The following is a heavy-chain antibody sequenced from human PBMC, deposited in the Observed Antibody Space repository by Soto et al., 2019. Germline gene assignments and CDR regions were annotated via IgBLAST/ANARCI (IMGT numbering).Heavy chain of an antibody. D-gene: IGHD1-26*01. V-gene: IGHV3-53*01. CDR3: ARHRHPRGTVGATSPLDP. CDR1: GFSVSSNY. Sequence: GGSLRLSCAISGFSVSSNYLSWVRQAPGKGLEWVSVHYSGGSTYYADSVQGRFTISRDKSNNTLHLQMRRVRAEDTAVYFCARHRHPRGTVGATSPLDPWGQGTQGTVS. J-gene: IGHJ5*02. CDR2: HYSGGST.